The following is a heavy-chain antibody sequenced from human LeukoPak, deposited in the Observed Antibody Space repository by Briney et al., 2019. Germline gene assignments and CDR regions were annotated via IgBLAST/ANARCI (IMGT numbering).Heavy chain of an antibody. Sequence: GRSLRLSCAASGFTFSSYGMHWVRQAPGKGLEWVAVISYDGSNKYYADSVKGRFTISRDNSKNTLYLQMNSLRAEDTAVYYCAKDSLILRFLEWSFDYWGQGTLVTVSS. CDR2: ISYDGSNK. J-gene: IGHJ4*02. CDR3: AKDSLILRFLEWSFDY. CDR1: GFTFSSYG. D-gene: IGHD3-3*01. V-gene: IGHV3-30*18.